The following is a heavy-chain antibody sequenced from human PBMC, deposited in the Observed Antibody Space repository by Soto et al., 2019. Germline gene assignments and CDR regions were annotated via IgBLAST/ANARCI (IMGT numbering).Heavy chain of an antibody. CDR3: TTDPYSTRDY. V-gene: IGHV3-15*07. J-gene: IGHJ4*02. CDR1: GFTFINDW. D-gene: IGHD4-4*01. CDR2: VKSKTDGGTT. Sequence: EVQMVESGGGLVQPGGSLRLSCATSGFTFINDWMNWVRQAPGKGLEWVGRVKSKTDGGTTDYAAPVKGRFTISRDDSNNTLFLQMTSLKIEDTALYYCTTDPYSTRDYWGQGTLVTVSS.